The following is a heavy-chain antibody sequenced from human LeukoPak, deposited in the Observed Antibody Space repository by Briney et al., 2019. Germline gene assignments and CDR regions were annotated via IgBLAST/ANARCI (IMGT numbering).Heavy chain of an antibody. J-gene: IGHJ4*02. CDR2: IYHSGSA. CDR3: ARNPYGDYGY. D-gene: IGHD4-17*01. Sequence: SGTLSLTCTVSGGSISSYYWSWIRQPPGKGLGWIGYIYHSGSANYNPSLKSRVTKSVDTSRNQYSLKLTSVTAADTAVYYCARNPYGDYGYWGQGTLVTVSS. V-gene: IGHV4-59*01. CDR1: GGSISSYY.